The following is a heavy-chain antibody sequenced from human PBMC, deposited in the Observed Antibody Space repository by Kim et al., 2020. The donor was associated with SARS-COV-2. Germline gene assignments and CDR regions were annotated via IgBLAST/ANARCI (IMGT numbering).Heavy chain of an antibody. J-gene: IGHJ6*02. CDR1: GYTLTELS. Sequence: ASVKVSCKVSGYTLTELSMHWVRQAPGKGLEWMGGFDPEDGETIYAQKFQGRVTMTEDTSTDTAYMELSSLRSEDTAVYYCATDSYRRPHDSSGYHYGMDVWGQGTTVTVSS. CDR2: FDPEDGET. V-gene: IGHV1-24*01. CDR3: ATDSYRRPHDSSGYHYGMDV. D-gene: IGHD3-22*01.